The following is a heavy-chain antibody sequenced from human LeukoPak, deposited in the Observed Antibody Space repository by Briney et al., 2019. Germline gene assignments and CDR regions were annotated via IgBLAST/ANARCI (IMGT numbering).Heavy chain of an antibody. CDR3: AKVRRYFDWLSWVDY. D-gene: IGHD3-9*01. CDR1: GFTFSSYG. V-gene: IGHV3-30*18. Sequence: GGSLRLSCAASGFTFSSYGMHWVRQAPGKGLEWVAVISYDGSNKYYADSVKGRFTISRDNSKNTLYLQMNSLRAEDTAVYYCAKVRRYFDWLSWVDYWGQGTLVTVSS. J-gene: IGHJ4*02. CDR2: ISYDGSNK.